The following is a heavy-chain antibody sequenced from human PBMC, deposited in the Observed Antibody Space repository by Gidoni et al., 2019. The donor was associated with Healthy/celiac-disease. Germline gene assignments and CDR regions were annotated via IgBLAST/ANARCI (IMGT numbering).Heavy chain of an antibody. Sequence: EVQLLESGGGLVQPGGSLRLSCAASGFTFSSSALSWVRQAPGKGLEWVSAISGSGGSTYYADSVKGRFTISRDNSKNTLYLQMNSLRAEDTAVYYCAKGLKLRFLEWLLLPPDYWGQGTLVTVSS. J-gene: IGHJ4*02. V-gene: IGHV3-23*01. CDR2: ISGSGGST. D-gene: IGHD3-3*01. CDR3: AKGLKLRFLEWLLLPPDY. CDR1: GFTFSSSA.